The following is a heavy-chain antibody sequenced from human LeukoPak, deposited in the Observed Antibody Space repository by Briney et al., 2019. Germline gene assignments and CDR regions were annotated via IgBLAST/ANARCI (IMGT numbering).Heavy chain of an antibody. V-gene: IGHV6-1*01. CDR3: ARGVGYSHGSYYFDY. CDR2: TFYRSKWSN. J-gene: IGHJ4*02. CDR1: GDSVSSRSAA. Sequence: SQTLSLTCAISGDSVSSRSAAWNWIRQSPERGLEWLGRTFYRSKWSNEYAVSVKSRISIDPDTSKNQFSLQLNSVTPEDTAVYYYARGVGYSHGSYYFDYWGLGTLVTVSS. D-gene: IGHD5-18*01.